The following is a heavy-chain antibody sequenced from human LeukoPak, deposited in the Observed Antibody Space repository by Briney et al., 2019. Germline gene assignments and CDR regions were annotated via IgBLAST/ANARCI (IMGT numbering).Heavy chain of an antibody. V-gene: IGHV3-30*04. CDR3: ARDRGALAARSSPDY. Sequence: PGGSLRLSCAASGFTFSSYAMHWVRQAPGKGLEWVAVISHDGRHQYYADSVKGRFTIPRDDSKNTLYLHMNSLRAEDTAVYYCARDRGALAARSSPDYWGQGTLVTVSS. J-gene: IGHJ4*02. CDR2: ISHDGRHQ. D-gene: IGHD6-6*01. CDR1: GFTFSSYA.